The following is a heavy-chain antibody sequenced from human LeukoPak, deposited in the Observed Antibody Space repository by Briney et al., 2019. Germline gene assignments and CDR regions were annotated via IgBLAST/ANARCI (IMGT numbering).Heavy chain of an antibody. CDR2: IIPIFGTA. D-gene: IGHD6-13*01. V-gene: IGHV1-69*13. CDR3: ARDDSSIYAFDI. Sequence: SVKVSCKASGGTFSSYAISWVRQAPGQGLEWMGGIIPIFGTANYAQKFQGRVTITADESTSTAYMELSSLRSEDTAVYYCARDDSSIYAFDIWGQGTMVTVSS. J-gene: IGHJ3*02. CDR1: GGTFSSYA.